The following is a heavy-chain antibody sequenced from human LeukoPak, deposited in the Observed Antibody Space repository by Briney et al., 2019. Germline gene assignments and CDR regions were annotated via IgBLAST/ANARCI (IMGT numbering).Heavy chain of an antibody. CDR2: ISSSGSTI. V-gene: IGHV3-11*01. J-gene: IGHJ4*02. CDR3: ARETLEMATIDY. CDR1: GFIFSDYY. Sequence: GGSLRLSCAASGFIFSDYYMSWIRQAPGKGLEWASYISSSGSTIYYADSVKGRFTISRDNAKNSLYLQMNSLRAEDTAVYYCARETLEMATIDYWGQGTLVTVSS. D-gene: IGHD5-24*01.